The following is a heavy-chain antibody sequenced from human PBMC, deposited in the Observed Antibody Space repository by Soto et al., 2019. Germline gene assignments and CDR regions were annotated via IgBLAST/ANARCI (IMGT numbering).Heavy chain of an antibody. V-gene: IGHV3-9*01. Sequence: EVQLMESGGGWVQPGRSLRLSCAASGFTFSNYAMHWVRQAPGKGLEWVSAISWSSGNIEYADSVKGRFTIARDNAKKILCPESNCLRAAETAVNYRESAAAKVTQRTVRDEFAYWGKETQVTASS. CDR1: GFTFSNYA. J-gene: IGHJ4*02. D-gene: IGHD1-26*01. CDR2: ISWSSGNI. CDR3: ESAAAKVTQRTVRDEFAY.